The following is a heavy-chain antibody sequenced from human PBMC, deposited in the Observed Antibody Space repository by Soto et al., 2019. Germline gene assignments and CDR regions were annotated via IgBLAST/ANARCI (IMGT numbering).Heavy chain of an antibody. CDR1: GGSISSSSYY. CDR2: IYYSGST. CDR3: ARPWPNPWYFDL. V-gene: IGHV4-39*01. J-gene: IGHJ2*01. Sequence: SETLSLTCTVSGGSISSSSYYRGWIRQPPGKGLEWIGSIYYSGSTYYNPSLKSRVTISVDTSKNQFSLKLSSVTAADTAVYYCARPWPNPWYFDLWGHGTLVTVSS.